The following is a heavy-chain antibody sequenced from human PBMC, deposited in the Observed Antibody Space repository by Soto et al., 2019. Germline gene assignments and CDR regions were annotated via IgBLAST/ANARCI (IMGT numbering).Heavy chain of an antibody. Sequence: GGSLRLSCAASGFTFSSYSMNWVRQAPGKGLEWVSSISSSSSYIYYADSVKGRFTISRDNAKNSLYLQMNSLRAEDTAVYYCARGLIAVAGPFDAFDIWGQGTMVTVSS. CDR2: ISSSSSYI. D-gene: IGHD6-19*01. V-gene: IGHV3-21*01. J-gene: IGHJ3*02. CDR1: GFTFSSYS. CDR3: ARGLIAVAGPFDAFDI.